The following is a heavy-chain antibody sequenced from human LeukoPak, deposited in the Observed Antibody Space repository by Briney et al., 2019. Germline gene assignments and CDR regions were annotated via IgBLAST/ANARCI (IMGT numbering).Heavy chain of an antibody. D-gene: IGHD6-19*01. CDR2: INQSGST. V-gene: IGHV4-34*01. J-gene: IGHJ1*01. CDR1: GGSFSGYY. Sequence: PSETLSLTCAVYGGSFSGYYWSWIRNPQGKGLEWIGEINQSGSTNYNPSLKSRVTISVDTSKNQFSLKLSSVTAADTAVYYCARGPGPGIAVAGSEYFQHWGQGTLVTVSS. CDR3: ARGPGPGIAVAGSEYFQH.